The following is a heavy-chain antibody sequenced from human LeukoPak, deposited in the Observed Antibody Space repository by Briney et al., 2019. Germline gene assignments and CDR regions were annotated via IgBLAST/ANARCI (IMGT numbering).Heavy chain of an antibody. D-gene: IGHD6-19*01. J-gene: IGHJ6*03. V-gene: IGHV4-59*12. CDR2: IYYSGST. Sequence: SETLSLTCTVSGGSISSYYWSWIRQPPGKGLEWIGYIYYSGSTNYNPSLKSRVTMSVDTSKNQFSLKLSSVTAADTAVYYCARDLAYSSGWYYYYYMDVWGKGTTVTVSS. CDR3: ARDLAYSSGWYYYYYMDV. CDR1: GGSISSYY.